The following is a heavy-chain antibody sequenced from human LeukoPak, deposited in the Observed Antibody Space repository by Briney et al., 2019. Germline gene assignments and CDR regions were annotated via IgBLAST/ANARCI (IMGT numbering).Heavy chain of an antibody. Sequence: GGSLRLSCAASGFTFSGSAMHWVRQASGKGLEWVGRIRSKANSYATAYAASVKGRFTISRDDSKNTAYLQMNSLKTEDTAVYYCTRPGYRGAFDIWGQGTMVTVSS. D-gene: IGHD1-1*01. V-gene: IGHV3-73*01. CDR2: IRSKANSYAT. J-gene: IGHJ3*02. CDR3: TRPGYRGAFDI. CDR1: GFTFSGSA.